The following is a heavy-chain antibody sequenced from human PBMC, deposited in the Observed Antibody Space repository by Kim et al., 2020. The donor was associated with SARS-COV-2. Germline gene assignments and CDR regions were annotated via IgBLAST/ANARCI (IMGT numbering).Heavy chain of an antibody. Sequence: GGSLRLSCAASGFTFGDYAMHWVRQAPGKGLEWVSGISWNSGSIGYADSVKGRFTISRDNAKNSLYLQMNSLRAEDTALYYCAKDIAWFGELLHNYYYYYGMDVWGQGTTVTVSS. CDR2: ISWNSGSI. D-gene: IGHD3-10*01. CDR3: AKDIAWFGELLHNYYYYYGMDV. CDR1: GFTFGDYA. J-gene: IGHJ6*02. V-gene: IGHV3-9*01.